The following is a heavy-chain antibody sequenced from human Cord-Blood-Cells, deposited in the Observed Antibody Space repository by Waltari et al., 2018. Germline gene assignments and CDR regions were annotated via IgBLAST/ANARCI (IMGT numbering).Heavy chain of an antibody. D-gene: IGHD3-9*01. CDR2: TYYRCKWYN. Sequence: QVQLQQSGPGLVKPSQTLSLTCAISGDSVSSNSAAWNWIRQSPSRGLEWLGRTYYRCKWYNDYAVSVKSRITINPDTSKNQFSLQLNSVTPEDTAVYYCAAQAYYDILTGYYAFDIWGQGTMVTVSS. J-gene: IGHJ3*02. CDR1: GDSVSSNSAA. V-gene: IGHV6-1*01. CDR3: AAQAYYDILTGYYAFDI.